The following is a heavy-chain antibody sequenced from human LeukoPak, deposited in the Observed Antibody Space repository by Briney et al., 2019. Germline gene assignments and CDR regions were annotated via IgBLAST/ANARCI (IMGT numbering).Heavy chain of an antibody. CDR1: GYTFTGYY. CDR2: INPNSGGT. CDR3: AREDYYGHYYYGMDV. D-gene: IGHD3-10*01. V-gene: IGHV1-2*02. J-gene: IGHJ6*02. Sequence: GASVKVSCKASGYTFTGYYMHWVRQAPGQGLEWMGWINPNSGGTNYAQKFQGRVTMTRDTSISTAYMELSRLRSDDTAVYYCAREDYYGHYYYGMDVWGQGTTVTVSS.